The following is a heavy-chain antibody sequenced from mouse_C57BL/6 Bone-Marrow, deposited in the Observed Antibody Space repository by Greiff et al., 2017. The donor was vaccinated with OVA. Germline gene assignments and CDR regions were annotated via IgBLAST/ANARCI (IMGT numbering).Heavy chain of an antibody. D-gene: IGHD4-1*01. CDR1: GYSITSGYY. CDR2: ISYDGSN. Sequence: EVKLVESGPGLVKPSQSLSLTCSVTGYSITSGYYWNWIRQFPGNKLEWMGYISYDGSNNYNPSLKNRISITRDTSKNQFFLKLNSVTTEDTATYYCARGTGTLFAYWGQGTLVTVSA. V-gene: IGHV3-6*01. CDR3: ARGTGTLFAY. J-gene: IGHJ3*01.